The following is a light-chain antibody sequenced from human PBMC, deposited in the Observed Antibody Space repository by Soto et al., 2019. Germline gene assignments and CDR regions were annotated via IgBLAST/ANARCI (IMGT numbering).Light chain of an antibody. CDR3: QQYNNWPPYP. CDR1: QSVSSN. J-gene: IGKJ2*01. CDR2: GAS. Sequence: EIVMTQSPATLSVSPGERATLSCRVSQSVSSNLAWYQQKPGQAPRLLIYGASTRATGIPARFSGSGSGTEFTLTISSLQSEDFAVYYCQQYNNWPPYPFGQGTQLEIK. V-gene: IGKV3-15*01.